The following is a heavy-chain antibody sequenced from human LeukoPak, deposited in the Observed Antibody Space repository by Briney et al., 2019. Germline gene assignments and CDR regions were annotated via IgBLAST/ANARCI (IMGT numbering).Heavy chain of an antibody. CDR2: IYYSGST. D-gene: IGHD2-21*02. Sequence: ASQTLSLTCTVSGGSISSGSYYWGWIRQPPGKGLEWIGSIYYSGSTYYNPSLKSRVTISVDTSKNQFSLKLSSVTAADTAVYYCARDYAAYCGGDCYTNYYYYYYMDVWGKGTTVTVSS. J-gene: IGHJ6*03. V-gene: IGHV4-39*07. CDR1: GGSISSGSYY. CDR3: ARDYAAYCGGDCYTNYYYYYYMDV.